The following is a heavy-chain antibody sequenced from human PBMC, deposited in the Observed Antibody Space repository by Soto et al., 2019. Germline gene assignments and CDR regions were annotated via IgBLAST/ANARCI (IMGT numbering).Heavy chain of an antibody. Sequence: PGGSLRLSCTSSTVTINVHGIQWVRQAPGKGLEWVAFISNDGRAQYYADSVKGRFTISRDYSKNTVDLQMNSLRAEDTALYYCAISQDRGGRTTFIYWGQGTQVTVSS. CDR1: TVTINVHG. D-gene: IGHD3-16*01. V-gene: IGHV3-30*03. CDR3: AISQDRGGRTTFIY. CDR2: ISNDGRAQ. J-gene: IGHJ4*02.